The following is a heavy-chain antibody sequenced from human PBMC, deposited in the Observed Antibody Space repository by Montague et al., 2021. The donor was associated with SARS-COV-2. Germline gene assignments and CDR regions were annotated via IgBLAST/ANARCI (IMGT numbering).Heavy chain of an antibody. CDR3: VREGLAGTWYYFDY. D-gene: IGHD6-19*01. CDR2: ISSSGDII. V-gene: IGHV3-48*02. J-gene: IGHJ4*02. CDR1: GFSFRSYS. Sequence: SLRLSCAASGFSFRSYSMNWVRQAPGKGLEWVSYISSSGDIIYQADSVKGRFTISRDNAKNSLYLQMNSLRDEDTAAYYCVREGLAGTWYYFDYWGQGTLVTVSS.